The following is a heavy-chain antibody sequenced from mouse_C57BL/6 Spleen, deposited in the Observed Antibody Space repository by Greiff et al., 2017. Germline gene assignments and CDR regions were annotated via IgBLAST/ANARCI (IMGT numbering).Heavy chain of an antibody. V-gene: IGHV1-82*01. J-gene: IGHJ4*01. D-gene: IGHD4-1*01. Sequence: VKLVESGPELVKPGASVKISCKASGYAFSSSWMNWVKQRPGKGLEWIGRIYPGDGDTNYNGKFKGKATLTADKSSSTAYMQLSSLTSEDSAVYFCARSWDGAMDYWGQGTSVTVSS. CDR2: IYPGDGDT. CDR3: ARSWDGAMDY. CDR1: GYAFSSSW.